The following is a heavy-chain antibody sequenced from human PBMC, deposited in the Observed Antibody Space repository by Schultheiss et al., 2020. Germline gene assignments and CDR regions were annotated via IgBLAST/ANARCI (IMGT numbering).Heavy chain of an antibody. CDR3: ARSLGYSTSYYFDY. D-gene: IGHD6-6*01. CDR1: GFSLSNARMG. Sequence: SGPTLVKPTETLTLTCTVSGFSLSNARMGVSWIRQPPGKALEWLAHIFSNDEKSYSTSLKSRLTISKDTSKSQVVLTMTNMDPIDTATYYCARSLGYSTSYYFDYWGQGTLVTVSS. V-gene: IGHV2-26*01. CDR2: IFSNDEK. J-gene: IGHJ4*02.